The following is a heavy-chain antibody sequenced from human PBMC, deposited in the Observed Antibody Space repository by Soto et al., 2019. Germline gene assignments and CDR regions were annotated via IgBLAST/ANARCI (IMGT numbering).Heavy chain of an antibody. CDR1: GFTFSDSW. Sequence: EVQLVESGGGLVQPGGSLRLSCAASGFTFSDSWMHWVRQAPGKGLVWVSRIKSDGTYTTYADSVKGRFTISRDNAKNTLYLQMNRLRAEDAAKYYCAGRGSGSLGPWGQGTLVTVSS. D-gene: IGHD3-3*01. CDR3: AGRGSGSLGP. J-gene: IGHJ5*02. CDR2: IKSDGTYT. V-gene: IGHV3-74*01.